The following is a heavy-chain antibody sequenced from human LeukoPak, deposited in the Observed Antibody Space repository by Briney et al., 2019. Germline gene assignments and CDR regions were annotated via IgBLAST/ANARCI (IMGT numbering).Heavy chain of an antibody. CDR2: ISSGGGPI. V-gene: IGHV3-23*01. CDR1: GFSVSSYA. J-gene: IGHJ2*01. Sequence: GGSLRLSCAASGFSVSSYAMYWVRLGPGKRLEWVSAISSGGGPIYYAESVKGRFTISRDNSKNTLYLQMNSLRADDTAVYYCAKEGHLRKSFGTFLAVAVRPRYFDLWGRGTLVTVSS. CDR3: AKEGHLRKSFGTFLAVAVRPRYFDL. D-gene: IGHD6-19*01.